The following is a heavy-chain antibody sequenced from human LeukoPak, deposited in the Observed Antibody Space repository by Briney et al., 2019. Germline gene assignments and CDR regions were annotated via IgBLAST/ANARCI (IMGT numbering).Heavy chain of an antibody. V-gene: IGHV3-23*01. CDR2: ISSSGDT. Sequence: PGGSLRLSCAASGFTFSSYAMSWARQAPGKGLEWVSAISSSGDTYYAGSVKGRFTISRDNSKNTLYLQMNSLRAEDTAVYYCVRDDDRPDNGLDYWGQGTLVTVSS. CDR3: VRDDDRPDNGLDY. CDR1: GFTFSSYA. D-gene: IGHD3-22*01. J-gene: IGHJ4*02.